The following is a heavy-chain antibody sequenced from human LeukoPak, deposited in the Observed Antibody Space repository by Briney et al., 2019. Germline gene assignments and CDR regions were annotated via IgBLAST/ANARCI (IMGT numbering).Heavy chain of an antibody. Sequence: GASVKVSCKASGYTFTGYYMHWVRQAPGQGLEWMGWIYPSSGGANHAQKFQGRVTLTTDTSISTAYMELNWLRSDDTAVYYCARVSGSYHPFDYWGQGTLVTVSS. D-gene: IGHD3-10*01. J-gene: IGHJ4*02. V-gene: IGHV1-2*02. CDR1: GYTFTGYY. CDR3: ARVSGSYHPFDY. CDR2: IYPSSGGA.